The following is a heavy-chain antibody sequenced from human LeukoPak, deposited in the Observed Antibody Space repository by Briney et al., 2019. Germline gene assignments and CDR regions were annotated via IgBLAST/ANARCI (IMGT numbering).Heavy chain of an antibody. CDR2: ISSDGSST. V-gene: IGHV3-74*01. J-gene: IGHJ4*01. CDR1: GFTSSSYR. Sequence: GGSLRLSCADSGFTSSSYRMHWVRQAPGKGLVWVSRISSDGSSTYYADSVKGRFTISRDNAKNTLFLQMNSLRAEDTAVYYCARSDWFDYWGQGTLVTVSS. CDR3: ARSDWFDY. D-gene: IGHD3-9*01.